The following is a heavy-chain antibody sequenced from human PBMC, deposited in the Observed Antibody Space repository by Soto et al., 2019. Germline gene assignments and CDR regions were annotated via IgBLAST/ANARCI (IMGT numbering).Heavy chain of an antibody. Sequence: GSLRLSCTVSGFSVTNSYINCDRQDPGKGLDWVSILYSSGTTYYADSVRGRVTVSRDDSDNSLFLHMNSLRADDTAVYYCARDWSKFCYHYPYYYAVDAWGQRTTVTVSS. V-gene: IGHV3-53*01. CDR3: ARDWSKFCYHYPYYYAVDA. CDR1: GFSVTNSY. CDR2: LYSSGTT. D-gene: IGHD2-2*01. J-gene: IGHJ6*02.